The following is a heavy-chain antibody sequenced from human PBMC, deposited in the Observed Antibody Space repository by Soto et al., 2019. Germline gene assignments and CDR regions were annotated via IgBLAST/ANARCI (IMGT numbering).Heavy chain of an antibody. Sequence: PGGSLRLSCAASGFTFNNAWKSWVRQAPGKGLEWVGRIKSKSDGGTTDYAAPVKGRFTISRDDSKNTPYLQMNSLKTEDTAVYYCTWLIPDYWGQGTLVTVSS. V-gene: IGHV3-15*01. CDR2: IKSKSDGGTT. D-gene: IGHD3-16*01. CDR3: TWLIPDY. J-gene: IGHJ4*02. CDR1: GFTFNNAW.